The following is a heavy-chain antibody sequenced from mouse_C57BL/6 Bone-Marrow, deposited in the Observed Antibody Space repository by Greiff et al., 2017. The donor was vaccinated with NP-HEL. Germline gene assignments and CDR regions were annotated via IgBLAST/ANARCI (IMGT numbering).Heavy chain of an antibody. CDR1: GYTFTSYW. Sequence: QVQLKQSGAELVRPGTSVKLSCKASGYTFTSYWMHWVKQRPGQGLEWLGVIDPSDSYTNYNQKFKGKPTLTVDTSSSTGYMQLSSLTSEDSAVYYCARVYYYGSSLFDYWGQGTTLTVSS. D-gene: IGHD1-1*01. V-gene: IGHV1-59*01. CDR2: IDPSDSYT. J-gene: IGHJ2*01. CDR3: ARVYYYGSSLFDY.